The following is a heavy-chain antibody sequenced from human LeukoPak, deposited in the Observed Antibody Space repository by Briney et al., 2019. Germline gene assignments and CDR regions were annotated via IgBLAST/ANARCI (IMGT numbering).Heavy chain of an antibody. CDR1: GFTFSDYY. Sequence: PGGSLRLSCAASGFTFSDYYMSWIRQAPGKGLEWVSYISSSGSTIYYADSVKGRFTISRDNAKNSLYLQMNSLRAEDTAVYYCARGHYYDSSGYISRPLDYWGQGTLVTVSS. D-gene: IGHD3-22*01. CDR3: ARGHYYDSSGYISRPLDY. J-gene: IGHJ4*02. V-gene: IGHV3-11*01. CDR2: ISSSGSTI.